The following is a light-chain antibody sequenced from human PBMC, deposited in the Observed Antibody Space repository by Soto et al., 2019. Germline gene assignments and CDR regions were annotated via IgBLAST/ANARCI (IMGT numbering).Light chain of an antibody. CDR3: QQRSNWL. Sequence: EIVLTQSPGTLSLSPGERATLPCRASQSVKSSYLAWYQHKPGQAPRLLIYGTSSRATGIPDRFSGSGSGTDLTLTISSLEPEDFAVYYCQQRSNWLFGPGTKVDIK. CDR2: GTS. J-gene: IGKJ3*01. CDR1: QSVKSSY. V-gene: IGKV3D-20*02.